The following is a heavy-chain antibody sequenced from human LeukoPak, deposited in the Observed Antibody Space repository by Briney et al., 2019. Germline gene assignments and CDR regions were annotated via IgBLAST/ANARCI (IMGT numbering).Heavy chain of an antibody. CDR1: GGSISDYS. V-gene: IGHV4-59*01. Sequence: SETLSLTCTVSGGSISDYSWSWIRQPPGKGLEWIGNIYYSGSANHNPSLKSRVTISRDTSKNQFSLKLTSVTTADTAVYYCARAPTVVPYWYFDLWGRGTLVTVSS. CDR3: ARAPTVVPYWYFDL. J-gene: IGHJ2*01. CDR2: IYYSGSA. D-gene: IGHD4-23*01.